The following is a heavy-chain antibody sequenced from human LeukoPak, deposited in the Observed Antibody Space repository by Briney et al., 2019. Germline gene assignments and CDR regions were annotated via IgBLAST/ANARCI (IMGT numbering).Heavy chain of an antibody. D-gene: IGHD2-21*01. CDR2: ISYDGSNK. V-gene: IGHV3-30*18. J-gene: IGHJ4*02. Sequence: HPGGSLRLSCAASGFTFSSYGMHWVRQAPGKGLEWVAVISYDGSNKLYADSVKGRFTLSRDNSKNTLFVQMNRLRAEDTAVYYCEKDGHGNCWSSFYYFDYWGQGTLVTVSS. CDR1: GFTFSSYG. CDR3: EKDGHGNCWSSFYYFDY.